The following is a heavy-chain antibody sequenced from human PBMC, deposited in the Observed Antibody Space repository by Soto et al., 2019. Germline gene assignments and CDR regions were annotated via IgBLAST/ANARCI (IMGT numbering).Heavy chain of an antibody. CDR2: IGTDSDT. V-gene: IGHV3-23*01. CDR1: GFTFNIYA. J-gene: IGHJ4*02. D-gene: IGHD2-2*01. Sequence: EVQLLESGGGLVQPGGSLRLSCAASGFTFNIYAMNWVRQAPGKGLEWVSAIGTDSDTYYADSVKGLFTISRDNSRTTVYLQMNSLRAEDTALYYCARKYPGTRPFDYWGLGTLVTVSS. CDR3: ARKYPGTRPFDY.